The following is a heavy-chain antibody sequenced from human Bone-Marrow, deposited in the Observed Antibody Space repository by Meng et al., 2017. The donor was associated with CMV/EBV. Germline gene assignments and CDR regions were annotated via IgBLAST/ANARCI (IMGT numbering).Heavy chain of an antibody. Sequence: GESLKISCAASGFTFDDYGMSWVRQAPGKGLEWVSGINWNGGSTGYADSVKGRFTISRDNAKNSLYLQMNSLRAEDTVLYYCARDRLSPRFARTYYDFWSGYLGPHYFDYWGQGTLVTVSS. D-gene: IGHD3-3*01. CDR3: ARDRLSPRFARTYYDFWSGYLGPHYFDY. J-gene: IGHJ4*02. CDR1: GFTFDDYG. V-gene: IGHV3-20*04. CDR2: INWNGGST.